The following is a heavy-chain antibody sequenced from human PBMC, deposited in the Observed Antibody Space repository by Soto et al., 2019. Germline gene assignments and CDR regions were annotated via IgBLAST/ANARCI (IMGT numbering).Heavy chain of an antibody. CDR1: GYTFTGYY. Sequence: ASVKVSCKASGYTFTGYYMHWVRQAPGQGLEWMGWINPNSGGTNYAQKSQGWVTMTRDTSISTAYMELSRLRSDDTAVYYCATAARGGSSQDAYYFDYWGQGTLVTVSS. J-gene: IGHJ4*02. D-gene: IGHD6-13*01. CDR2: INPNSGGT. CDR3: ATAARGGSSQDAYYFDY. V-gene: IGHV1-2*04.